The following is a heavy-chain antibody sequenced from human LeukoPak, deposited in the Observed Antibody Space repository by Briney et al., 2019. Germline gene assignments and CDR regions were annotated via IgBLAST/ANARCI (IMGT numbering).Heavy chain of an antibody. CDR2: INPTGGST. J-gene: IGHJ6*03. Sequence: ASVKVSCKASGYTFTSYYMHWVRQAPGQGLEWMGLINPTGGSTGSAQKFQGRVTMTRDMSTSTDYMELSSLRSEDTAVYYCARGLSGYCSGGSCYSPYFWGEFCYYYYMDVWGKGTTVTVSS. CDR1: GYTFTSYY. D-gene: IGHD2-15*01. CDR3: ARGLSGYCSGGSCYSPYFWGEFCYYYYMDV. V-gene: IGHV1-46*01.